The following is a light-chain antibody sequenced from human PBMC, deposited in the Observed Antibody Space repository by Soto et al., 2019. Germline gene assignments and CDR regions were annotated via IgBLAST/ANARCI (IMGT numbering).Light chain of an antibody. CDR2: GAS. CDR3: QQYGSSPVA. CDR1: QSVSSSY. Sequence: EIVLTQSPGTLSLSPGERATLSCRASQSVSSSYLAWYQQKPGQAPRLLIYGASSRATGIPDRFSGSGSGTDFTLTISRLEPADFAVYYCQQYGSSPVAFGQGTKLEIK. J-gene: IGKJ2*01. V-gene: IGKV3-20*01.